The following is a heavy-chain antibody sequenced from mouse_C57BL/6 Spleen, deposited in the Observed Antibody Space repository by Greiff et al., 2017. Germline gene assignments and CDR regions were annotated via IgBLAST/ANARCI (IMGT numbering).Heavy chain of an antibody. CDR1: GYTFTSYW. CDR3: ARVYYYGYYAMDY. V-gene: IGHV1-61*01. Sequence: VQLQQPGAELVRPGSSVKLSCKASGYTFTSYWMDWVKQRPGQGLEWIGNIYPSDSETHYNQKFKDKATLTVDKSSSTAYMQLSSLTSEDSAVYYCARVYYYGYYAMDYWGQGTSVTVSS. D-gene: IGHD1-1*01. CDR2: IYPSDSET. J-gene: IGHJ4*01.